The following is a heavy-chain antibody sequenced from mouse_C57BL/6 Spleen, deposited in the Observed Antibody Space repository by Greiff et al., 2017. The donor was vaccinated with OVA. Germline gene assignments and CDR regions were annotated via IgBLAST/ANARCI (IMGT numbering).Heavy chain of an antibody. CDR1: GFTFSSYA. CDR2: ISDGGSYT. Sequence: EVKLMESGGGLVKPGGSLKLSCAASGFTFSSYAMSWVRQTPEKRLEWVATISDGGSYTYYPDNVKGRFTISRDNAKNNLYLQMSHLKSEDTAMYYCAREGTAQGRGFDYWGQGTTLTVSS. J-gene: IGHJ2*01. D-gene: IGHD3-2*02. V-gene: IGHV5-4*01. CDR3: AREGTAQGRGFDY.